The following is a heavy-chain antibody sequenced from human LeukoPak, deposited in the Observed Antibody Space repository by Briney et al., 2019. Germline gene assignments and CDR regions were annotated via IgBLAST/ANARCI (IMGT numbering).Heavy chain of an antibody. D-gene: IGHD3-10*01. CDR2: IDPTSGDT. V-gene: IGHV1-2*02. Sequence: GASVKVSCKASGYTFTAYYIHWVRQAPGQGLEWMGWIDPTSGDTGSAQQFQGRVTMTRDTSITTAYMELSRLKSDDTAVYYCARDRGLLWFGVRGFDYWGRGTLVTVSS. CDR3: ARDRGLLWFGVRGFDY. J-gene: IGHJ4*02. CDR1: GYTFTAYY.